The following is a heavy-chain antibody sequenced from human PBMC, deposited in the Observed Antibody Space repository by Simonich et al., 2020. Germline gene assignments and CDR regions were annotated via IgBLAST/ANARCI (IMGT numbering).Heavy chain of an antibody. J-gene: IGHJ4*02. D-gene: IGHD1-26*01. V-gene: IGHV1-8*03. CDR1: GYTFTSYD. Sequence: QVQLVQSGAEVKKPGASVKVSCKASGYTFTSYDINWVRQATGQGLEWMGGMNPKSGNTGYEQKFQGRVTITRNTSISTAYMELSSLRSEDTAVYYCARTYSGSYYYFDYWGQGTLVTVSS. CDR3: ARTYSGSYYYFDY. CDR2: MNPKSGNT.